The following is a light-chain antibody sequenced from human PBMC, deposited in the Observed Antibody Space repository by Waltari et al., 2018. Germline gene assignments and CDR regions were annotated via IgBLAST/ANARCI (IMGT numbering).Light chain of an antibody. CDR2: EGN. Sequence: QSALTQPASVSGSYGQSITISCGDVAYFNLVSWYQQQPGKAPKVIIYEGNTRPPGLSDRFSGSKSGNTASLTISGLQADDQADYYCCSYAGGTSWVFGGGTKLTVL. V-gene: IGLV2-23*01. J-gene: IGLJ3*02. CDR1: DVAYFNL. CDR3: CSYAGGTSWV.